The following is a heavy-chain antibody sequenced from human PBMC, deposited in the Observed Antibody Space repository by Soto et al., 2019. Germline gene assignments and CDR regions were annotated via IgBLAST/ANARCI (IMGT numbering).Heavy chain of an antibody. Sequence: QVQLVESGGGVVQPGRSLRLSCAASGFTFSSYGMHWVRQAPGQGLEWVAVISYDGSNKYYADSVKGRFTISRDNSKNALYLQMNSLRAEDTAVYYCAKPTYGMAYYYGMDVWGQGTTVTVSS. J-gene: IGHJ6*02. CDR2: ISYDGSNK. CDR1: GFTFSSYG. D-gene: IGHD4-17*01. CDR3: AKPTYGMAYYYGMDV. V-gene: IGHV3-30*18.